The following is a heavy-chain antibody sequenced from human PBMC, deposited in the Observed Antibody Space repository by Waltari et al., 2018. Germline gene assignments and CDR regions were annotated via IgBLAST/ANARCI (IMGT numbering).Heavy chain of an antibody. Sequence: HVQLHQLGAGLFTPSETLSLTCAIYGGSFNGYYWSWMRQTPGKGLEWIGEINHSGTTNYQPSLKSRGTISEETAKKQLSRKMTTVTAAETAVYSCARGLVEVSGNFKYWSQGTLVTVS. CDR1: GGSFNGYY. J-gene: IGHJ4*02. D-gene: IGHD6-19*01. V-gene: IGHV4-34*01. CDR2: INHSGTT. CDR3: ARGLVEVSGNFKY.